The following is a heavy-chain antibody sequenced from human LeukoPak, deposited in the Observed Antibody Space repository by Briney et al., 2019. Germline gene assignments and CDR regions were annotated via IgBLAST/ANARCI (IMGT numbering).Heavy chain of an antibody. V-gene: IGHV3-23*01. Sequence: GGSLRLSCAASGFASSSDAMSWVRQAPAKGLEWFSAISCCGGSTYYADSVKGRFTISRDNSKNKLYLQMNTLTAEDTAVYYCANTYYDFWSGYSTKHGDSYYFDYWGQGTLVTVSS. CDR1: GFASSSDA. CDR3: ANTYYDFWSGYSTKHGDSYYFDY. J-gene: IGHJ4*02. D-gene: IGHD3-3*01. CDR2: ISCCGGST.